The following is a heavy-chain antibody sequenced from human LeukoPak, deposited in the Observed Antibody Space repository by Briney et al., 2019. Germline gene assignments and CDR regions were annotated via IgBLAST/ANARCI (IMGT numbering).Heavy chain of an antibody. D-gene: IGHD3-3*01. Sequence: SETLSLTCAVYGGSFSGYYWSWIRQPPGKGLEWIGEINHSGSTNYNPSLKSRVTISVDTSKNQFSLKLSSVTAADTAVYYCARGSGAYDFWSCYLPFDYWGQGTLVTVSS. CDR3: ARGSGAYDFWSCYLPFDY. CDR1: GGSFSGYY. V-gene: IGHV4-34*01. CDR2: INHSGST. J-gene: IGHJ4*02.